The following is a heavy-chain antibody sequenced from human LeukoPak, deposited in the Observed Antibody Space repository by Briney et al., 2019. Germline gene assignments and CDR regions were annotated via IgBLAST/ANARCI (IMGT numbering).Heavy chain of an antibody. V-gene: IGHV5-10-1*01. Sequence: GASLRISCKGSGYSFTSNWSRWVRPMPGKGLEWMGRIDPSDSYTNHSPYFQGHVTISADKSISTAYLEGSSLKASDTAMYYCARQPEGTWFDPWGQGTLVTVSS. D-gene: IGHD1-1*01. CDR1: GYSFTSNW. J-gene: IGHJ5*02. CDR3: ARQPEGTWFDP. CDR2: IDPSDSYT.